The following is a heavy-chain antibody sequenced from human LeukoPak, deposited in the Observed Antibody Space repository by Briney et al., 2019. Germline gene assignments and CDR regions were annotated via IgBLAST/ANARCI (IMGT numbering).Heavy chain of an antibody. Sequence: GGSLRLSCAASGFLFNAYTMNWVRQAPGQGLEWVSSISSTRHYIYYADSVKGRFTISRDNDKNSLYLQMNSLRAEDTAVYYCARVDYWGQGTLVTVSS. CDR2: ISSTRHYI. CDR3: ARVDY. J-gene: IGHJ4*02. CDR1: GFLFNAYT. V-gene: IGHV3-21*06.